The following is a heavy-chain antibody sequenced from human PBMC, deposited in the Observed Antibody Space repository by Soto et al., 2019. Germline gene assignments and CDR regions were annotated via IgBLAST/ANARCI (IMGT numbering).Heavy chain of an antibody. V-gene: IGHV4-39*01. D-gene: IGHD1-20*01. CDR2: IYYSGST. Sequence: SETLSLTCTVSGGSISSSSYYWGWIRQPPGKGLEWIGSIYYSGSTYYNPSLKSRVTISVDTSKNQFSLKLSSVTDADTAVYYCARKVFHRVAAQIDYWGQGTLVTVSS. CDR3: ARKVFHRVAAQIDY. J-gene: IGHJ4*02. CDR1: GGSISSSSYY.